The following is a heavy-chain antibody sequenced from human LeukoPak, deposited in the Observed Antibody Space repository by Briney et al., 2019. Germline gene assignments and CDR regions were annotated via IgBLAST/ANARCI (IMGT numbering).Heavy chain of an antibody. CDR3: ARSPYDYVWGSYRILDY. CDR1: GGSFSGYY. V-gene: IGHV4-34*01. J-gene: IGHJ4*02. CDR2: INHSGST. D-gene: IGHD3-16*02. Sequence: ASETLSLTCAVYGGSFSGYYWSWIRQPPGKGLEWIGEINHSGSTSYNPSLKSRVTISVDTSKNQFSLKLSSVTAADTAVYYCARSPYDYVWGSYRILDYWGQGTLVTVSS.